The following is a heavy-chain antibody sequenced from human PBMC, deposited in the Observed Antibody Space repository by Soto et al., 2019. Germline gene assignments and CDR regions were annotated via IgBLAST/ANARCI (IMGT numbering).Heavy chain of an antibody. CDR1: GFTFSSYW. CDR2: IDSDGRTT. Sequence: EVQVVECGGSLVQPGGSLRLSYAASGFTFSSYWMHWVSQAPGKGLVWVSRIDSDGRTTRYVDSVKGRFTISRDNAKNMLYLQVNSLRAEGTAVYYCARDGGSGTPFDYWRQGALVTVSS. D-gene: IGHD3-16*01. J-gene: IGHJ4*02. V-gene: IGHV3-74*01. CDR3: ARDGGSGTPFDY.